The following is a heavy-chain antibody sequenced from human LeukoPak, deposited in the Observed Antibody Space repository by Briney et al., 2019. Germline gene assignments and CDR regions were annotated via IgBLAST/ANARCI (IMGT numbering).Heavy chain of an antibody. D-gene: IGHD6-19*01. J-gene: IGHJ5*02. CDR2: INPSGGST. CDR3: ARDHTIAVAGKRGHNWFDP. CDR1: GYTFTSYD. Sequence: ASVKVSSKGSGYTFTSYDINWVRQAPGQGLEWMGIINPSGGSTSYAQKFQGRVTMTRDTSTSTVYMELSSLRSGDTAVYYCARDHTIAVAGKRGHNWFDPWGQGTLVTVSS. V-gene: IGHV1-46*01.